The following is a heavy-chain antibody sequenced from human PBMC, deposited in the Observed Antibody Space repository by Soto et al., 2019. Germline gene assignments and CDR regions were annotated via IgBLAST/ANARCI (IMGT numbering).Heavy chain of an antibody. J-gene: IGHJ4*02. Sequence: EVQLVESGGGLVKPGGSLRLSCEASGFTCSNAWMSWVRQAPGKGLEWVGRIKRNADGGTTDYAAAVKGRFTISRDDSKNTLYLQMNSLESEDTAVYYCVWVHLDYWGQGTLVTVSS. D-gene: IGHD1-26*01. CDR3: VWVHLDY. CDR2: IKRNADGGTT. CDR1: GFTCSNAW. V-gene: IGHV3-15*01.